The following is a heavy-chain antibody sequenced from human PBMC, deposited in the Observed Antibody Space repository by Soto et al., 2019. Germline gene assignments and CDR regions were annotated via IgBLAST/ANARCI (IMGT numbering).Heavy chain of an antibody. Sequence: GGSLRLSCAASGFTFDDYAMHWVRQAPGKGLEWVSGISWNSGSIGYADSVKGRFTISRDNAKNSLYLQMNSLRSEDTALYYCAKDMGYDLSPLGYFDYWGQGTLVTSPQ. CDR3: AKDMGYDLSPLGYFDY. CDR2: ISWNSGSI. CDR1: GFTFDDYA. J-gene: IGHJ4*02. D-gene: IGHD5-12*01. V-gene: IGHV3-9*01.